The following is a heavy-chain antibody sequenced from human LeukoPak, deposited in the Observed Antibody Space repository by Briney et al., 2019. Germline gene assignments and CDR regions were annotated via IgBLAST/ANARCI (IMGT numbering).Heavy chain of an antibody. D-gene: IGHD3-9*01. CDR2: INPNSGGT. J-gene: IGHJ6*03. CDR3: ARVGSDILTGKGVYYMDV. Sequence: ASXXVSCKASGYTFTGYYMHWVRQAPGQGLEWMGWINPNSGGTNYAQKFQGRVTMTRDTSISTAYMELSMLRSDDTAVYYCARVGSDILTGKGVYYMDVWGKGTTVTVSS. V-gene: IGHV1-2*02. CDR1: GYTFTGYY.